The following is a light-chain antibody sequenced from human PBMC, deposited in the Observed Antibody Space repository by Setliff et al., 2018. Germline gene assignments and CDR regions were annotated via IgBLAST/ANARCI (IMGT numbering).Light chain of an antibody. J-gene: IGLJ1*01. V-gene: IGLV2-11*01. CDR1: NSDVGGYKY. CDR2: DVS. CDR3: CSYAGIYTYV. Sequence: QSVLTQPRSVSGSPGQSVTISCTGTNSDVGGYKYVSWYQQHPGKAPRFMIYDVSKRPSGVPDRFSGSKSGNTASLTISGLQAEDEADYYCCSYAGIYTYVFGSGTKGTVL.